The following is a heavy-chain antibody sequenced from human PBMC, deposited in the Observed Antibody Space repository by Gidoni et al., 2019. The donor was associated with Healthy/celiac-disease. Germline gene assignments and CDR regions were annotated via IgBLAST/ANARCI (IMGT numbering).Heavy chain of an antibody. D-gene: IGHD1-1*01. CDR3: ARADNANFDY. V-gene: IGHV4-39*01. Sequence: QLQLQESGPVLVKPSETLSLTCTVSGGSISSSSYYWGWIRQPPGKGLEWIGSIYYSGSTYYNPSLKSRVTISVDTSKNQFSLKLSAVTAADTAVYYCARADNANFDYWGQGTLVTVSS. CDR2: IYYSGST. CDR1: GGSISSSSYY. J-gene: IGHJ4*02.